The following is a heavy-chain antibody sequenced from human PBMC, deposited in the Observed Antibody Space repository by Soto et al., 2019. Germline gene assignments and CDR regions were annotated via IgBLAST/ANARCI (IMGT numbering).Heavy chain of an antibody. CDR1: GYSFTTFD. V-gene: IGHV1-8*01. CDR3: ARGVSNGVAY. Sequence: EASVKVSCKSSGYSFTTFDINWVRQAAGQGFEWMGWVTPVSGYARLAQKFQGRVTMTRDISLSTVYMELSGLTLEDTAVYYCARGVSNGVAYWGQGSLVTVSS. D-gene: IGHD2-8*01. J-gene: IGHJ4*02. CDR2: VTPVSGYA.